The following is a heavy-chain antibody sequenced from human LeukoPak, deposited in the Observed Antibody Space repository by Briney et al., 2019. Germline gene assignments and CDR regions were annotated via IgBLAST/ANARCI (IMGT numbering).Heavy chain of an antibody. CDR2: IYYSGTT. V-gene: IGHV4-30-4*01. CDR3: ARGPNYVWGSYRYFDY. CDR1: GGSISSGDYY. Sequence: SETLSLICTVSGGSISSGDYYWSWICQPPGKGLEWIGYIYYSGTTEYNPSLKSRVTISVDTSRNQFSLKLSSVIAADTAVYFCARGPNYVWGSYRYFDYWGQGTLVTVSS. D-gene: IGHD3-16*02. J-gene: IGHJ4*02.